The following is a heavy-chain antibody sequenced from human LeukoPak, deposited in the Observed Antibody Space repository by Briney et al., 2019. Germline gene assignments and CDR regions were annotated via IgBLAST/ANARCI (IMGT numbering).Heavy chain of an antibody. CDR3: ARGVLLWFGELNWFDP. J-gene: IGHJ5*02. Sequence: SETLSLTCTVSGGSISSYYWSWIRQPPGKGLEWIGYIYYSGSTTYNPSLESRATISVDTSKNQFSLKLSSVTAADTAVYYCARGVLLWFGELNWFDPWGQGTLVTVSS. CDR2: IYYSGST. CDR1: GGSISSYY. V-gene: IGHV4-59*12. D-gene: IGHD3-10*01.